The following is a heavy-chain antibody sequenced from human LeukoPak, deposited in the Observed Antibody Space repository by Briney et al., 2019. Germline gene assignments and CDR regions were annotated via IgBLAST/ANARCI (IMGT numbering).Heavy chain of an antibody. D-gene: IGHD3-3*01. V-gene: IGHV3-74*01. CDR2: INSDGSST. Sequence: GGSLRLSCAASGFTFSSYWMHWVRQAPGKGLGWVSRINSDGSSTSYADSVKGRFTISRDNAKNTLYLQMNSLRAEDTAVYYCARDTQFDFWSGYYNYWGQGTLVTVSS. CDR1: GFTFSSYW. J-gene: IGHJ4*02. CDR3: ARDTQFDFWSGYYNY.